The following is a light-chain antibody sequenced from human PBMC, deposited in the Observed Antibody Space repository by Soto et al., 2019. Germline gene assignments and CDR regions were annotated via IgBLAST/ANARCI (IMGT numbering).Light chain of an antibody. J-gene: IGKJ5*01. CDR2: GAS. Sequence: VVLTQSPPTLSVPPGGRATLSCRASQSVGNSLAWYQQIPGQPPRLLIYGASTRAYGIPARFSGSGSGTEFTLTISSLQSEDFALYYCQQYNTWPPALTFGQGTRLEIK. CDR1: QSVGNS. V-gene: IGKV3-15*01. CDR3: QQYNTWPPALT.